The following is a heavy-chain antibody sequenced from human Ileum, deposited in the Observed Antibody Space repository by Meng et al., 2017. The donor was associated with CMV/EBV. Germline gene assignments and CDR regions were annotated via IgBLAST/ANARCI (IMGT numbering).Heavy chain of an antibody. J-gene: IGHJ4*02. CDR1: GYNFTSNN. D-gene: IGHD3-10*01. CDR3: ARDGLSCRYFDY. CDR2: INTNTGNP. Sequence: QVQLVQSGSEVKKPGASAEVTGKASGYNFTSNNMIWVRQAPGQGPEWIGWINTNTGNPPYAQGFTGRFVFSLDTSVSTAFLQINSLKAEDTAVYYCARDGLSCRYFDYWRQAPLVPVSS. V-gene: IGHV7-4-1*02.